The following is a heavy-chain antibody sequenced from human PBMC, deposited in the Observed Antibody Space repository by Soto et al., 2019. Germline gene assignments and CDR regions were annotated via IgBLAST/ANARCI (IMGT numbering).Heavy chain of an antibody. CDR3: AMDLDGGSSRFDY. D-gene: IGHD2-15*01. J-gene: IGHJ4*02. CDR2: ISSDGINK. CDR1: GFTFSNNG. Sequence: QVQLVESGGGAVQPGRSLRLSCAASGFTFSNNGIHWVRQAPGKGLEWVAVISSDGINKYYADSVKGRSTISRDNSKNTLFLQMSSRRVEDTAVDYCAMDLDGGSSRFDYWGQGTLVTVSS. V-gene: IGHV3-30*03.